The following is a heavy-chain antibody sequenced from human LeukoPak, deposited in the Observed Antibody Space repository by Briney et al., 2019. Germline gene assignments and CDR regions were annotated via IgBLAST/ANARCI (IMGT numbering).Heavy chain of an antibody. V-gene: IGHV3-48*03. J-gene: IGHJ3*02. CDR2: ISSSGSTI. CDR3: ASGGSYDAFDI. CDR1: GFTFSSYE. Sequence: GGSLRLSCAASGFTFSSYEMNWVRQAPGKGLEWVSYISSSGSTIYYADSVKGRFTISRDNAKNSLYLQMNSLRAEDTAVYYCASGGSYDAFDIWGQGTMVTVSS. D-gene: IGHD3-10*01.